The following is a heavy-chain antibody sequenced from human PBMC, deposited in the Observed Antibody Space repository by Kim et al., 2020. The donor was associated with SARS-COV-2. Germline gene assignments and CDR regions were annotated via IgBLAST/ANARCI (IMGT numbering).Heavy chain of an antibody. J-gene: IGHJ6*02. Sequence: GGSLRLSCAASGFTFSSYGMHWVRQAPGKGLEWVAVIWYDGSNTYYADSVKGRFTISRDNSKNTLYLQMNSLRAEDTAVYYCARDALPYYPGHMDVWGQGTTVTVS. D-gene: IGHD1-26*01. CDR2: IWYDGSNT. CDR3: ARDALPYYPGHMDV. CDR1: GFTFSSYG. V-gene: IGHV3-33*01.